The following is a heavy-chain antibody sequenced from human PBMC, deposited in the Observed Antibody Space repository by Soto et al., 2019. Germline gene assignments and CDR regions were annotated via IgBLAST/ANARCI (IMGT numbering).Heavy chain of an antibody. J-gene: IGHJ4*02. V-gene: IGHV3-23*01. CDR2: LSGDGTTT. CDR1: GFTFSTYG. CDR3: AKDISFDTSAYNY. Sequence: EVQLLESGGGLVQPGGSLRLSCTASGFTFSTYGMSWVRQAPGKGLEWVSSLSGDGTTTYYIDSVKGRFTISRDNSRNTLSLQMNSLRTEDTAVYYCAKDISFDTSAYNYWGQGIVVTVSS. D-gene: IGHD3-22*01.